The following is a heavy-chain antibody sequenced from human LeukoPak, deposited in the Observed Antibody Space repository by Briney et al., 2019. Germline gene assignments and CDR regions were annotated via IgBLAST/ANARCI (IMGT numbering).Heavy chain of an antibody. V-gene: IGHV3-23*01. D-gene: IGHD2-2*03. Sequence: GGSLRLSCAASGFTFSSYAMSWVRQAPGKGLEWVSAISGSGGSTYYADSVKGRFTISRDNSKNTLYLQINSLRAEDTAVYYCAKVANGYCSSTSCPLHFDYWGQGTLVTVSS. CDR2: ISGSGGST. CDR3: AKVANGYCSSTSCPLHFDY. CDR1: GFTFSSYA. J-gene: IGHJ4*02.